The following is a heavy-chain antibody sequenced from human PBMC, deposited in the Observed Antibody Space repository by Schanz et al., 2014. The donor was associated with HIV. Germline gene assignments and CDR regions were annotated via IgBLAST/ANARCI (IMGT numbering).Heavy chain of an antibody. CDR2: IIPIFGTA. V-gene: IGHV1-69*01. CDR1: GGTFSIYA. CDR3: ANSGYCTSGICYTRGNGMDV. D-gene: IGHD2-8*01. J-gene: IGHJ6*02. Sequence: QVQLVQSGAEVKKPGSSVKVSCKASGGTFSIYAISWVRQAPGQGLEWMGGIIPIFGTANYAQKFQGRVTMIADESTSTAYMELSSLRSADTAVYYCANSGYCTSGICYTRGNGMDVWGQGTTVTVSS.